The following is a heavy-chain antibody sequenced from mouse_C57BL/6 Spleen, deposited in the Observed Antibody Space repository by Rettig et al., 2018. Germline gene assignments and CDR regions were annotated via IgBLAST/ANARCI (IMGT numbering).Heavy chain of an antibody. CDR2: IDPNSGGT. Sequence: IGRIDPNSGGTKYNEKFKSKATLTVDKPSSTAYMQLSSLTSEDSAVYYCAFYYDYDEGFAYWGQGTLVTVSA. CDR3: AFYYDYDEGFAY. J-gene: IGHJ3*01. V-gene: IGHV1-72*01. D-gene: IGHD2-4*01.